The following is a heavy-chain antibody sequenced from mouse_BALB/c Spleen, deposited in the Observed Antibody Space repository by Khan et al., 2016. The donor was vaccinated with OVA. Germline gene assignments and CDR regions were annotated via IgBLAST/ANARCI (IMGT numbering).Heavy chain of an antibody. Sequence: QVQLKESGPGLVAPSQSLSITCTVSGFSLTNYGVSWVRQPPGKGLEWLGVDWGAGHTNYHSGLRSRLSLSNDNSKSQVFFQLNSLQPDDTATYYCAKFYYGGVSNWDFDVWVAGTTVTVSS. J-gene: IGHJ1*01. V-gene: IGHV2-3*01. CDR2: DWGAGHT. CDR3: AKFYYGGVSNWDFDV. D-gene: IGHD1-1*02. CDR1: GFSLTNYG.